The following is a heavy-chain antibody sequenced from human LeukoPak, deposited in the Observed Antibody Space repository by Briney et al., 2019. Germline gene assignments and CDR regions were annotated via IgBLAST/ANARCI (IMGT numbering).Heavy chain of an antibody. D-gene: IGHD1-26*01. J-gene: IGHJ4*02. CDR2: IKEDGSDK. CDR3: ARDEYNGYFEN. Sequence: GGSLRLSCAASGFTFSRYWMSWVRQAPGKGLEWVANIKEDGSDKYYVGSMKDRFTISRDNAKSSLYLQMNNLRVDDTAVYYCARDEYNGYFENWGQGTLVTVSS. V-gene: IGHV3-7*01. CDR1: GFTFSRYW.